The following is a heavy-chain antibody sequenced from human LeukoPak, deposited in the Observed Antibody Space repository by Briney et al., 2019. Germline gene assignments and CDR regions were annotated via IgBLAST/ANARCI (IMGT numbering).Heavy chain of an antibody. D-gene: IGHD1-26*01. Sequence: GASVKVSCKASGYTFSSYDIIWVRQASGQGLEWMGWMNPNSGHTGHAQKFQGRVTMTRSTSISTAYMELTSLTSVDSAVYYCARSIVGVRKRNDYWGQGTLVTVSS. CDR3: ARSIVGVRKRNDY. V-gene: IGHV1-8*01. CDR2: MNPNSGHT. CDR1: GYTFSSYD. J-gene: IGHJ4*02.